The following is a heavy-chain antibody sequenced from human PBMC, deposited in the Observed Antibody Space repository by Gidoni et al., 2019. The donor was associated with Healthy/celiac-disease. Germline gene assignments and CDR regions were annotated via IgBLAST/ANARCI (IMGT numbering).Heavy chain of an antibody. V-gene: IGHV4-39*01. CDR2: IYYSGST. Sequence: QLQLQESGPGLVKPSETTSLTCTVSGGSISCSIYYWGGIRQPPGKGLEWIGSIYYSGSTYYNPALKSRVTISVDTSKNQFSLKLSSVTAADTAVYYCARHVYGTNGVCSYYFDYWGQGTRVTVSS. CDR3: ARHVYGTNGVCSYYFDY. J-gene: IGHJ4*02. CDR1: GGSISCSIYY. D-gene: IGHD2-8*01.